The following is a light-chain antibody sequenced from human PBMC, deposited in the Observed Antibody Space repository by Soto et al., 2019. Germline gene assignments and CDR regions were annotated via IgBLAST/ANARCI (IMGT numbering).Light chain of an antibody. V-gene: IGLV2-14*03. CDR2: DVS. J-gene: IGLJ1*01. Sequence: QSVLTQPASVSGSPGQSITISCTGTSSDVGLYNYVSWYRHLPGKAPELIIYDVSNRPSGVPDRFSGSKSGNTASLTISGLQAEDEADYYCCSYAGRDTLYVFGSGTKVTVL. CDR3: CSYAGRDTLYV. CDR1: SSDVGLYNY.